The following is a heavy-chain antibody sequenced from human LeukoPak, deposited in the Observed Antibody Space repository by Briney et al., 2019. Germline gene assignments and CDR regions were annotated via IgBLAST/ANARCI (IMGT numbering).Heavy chain of an antibody. CDR2: ISSSSSSTI. CDR1: GFTFSSYS. Sequence: PGGSLRLSCAASGFTFSSYSMNWVRQAPGKGLEWVSYISSSSSSTIYHADSVKGRFTISRDNAKNSLYLQMNSLRDEDTAVYFCATGAGWFGDYYFGIWGQGTMVTVSS. J-gene: IGHJ3*02. CDR3: ATGAGWFGDYYFGI. V-gene: IGHV3-48*02. D-gene: IGHD3-10*01.